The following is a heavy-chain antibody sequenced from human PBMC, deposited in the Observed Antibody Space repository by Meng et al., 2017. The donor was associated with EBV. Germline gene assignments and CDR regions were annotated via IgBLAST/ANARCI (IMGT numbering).Heavy chain of an antibody. J-gene: IGHJ4*02. CDR1: EFSFSNYV. D-gene: IGHD1-20*01. CDR3: ARDLGITGTVLGY. Sequence: QVQLVESGGGVFQPGRSLRLSCAASEFSFSNYVMHWVRQAPGKGLEWVAVISYDGSKKYYADSVKGRFTISRDNSKNTLYLQMSSLRPEDTAVYYCARDLGITGTVLGYWGQGTLVTGSS. CDR2: ISYDGSKK. V-gene: IGHV3-30-3*01.